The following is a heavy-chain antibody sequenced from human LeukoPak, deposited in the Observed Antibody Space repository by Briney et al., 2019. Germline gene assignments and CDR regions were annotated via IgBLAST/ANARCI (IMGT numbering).Heavy chain of an antibody. V-gene: IGHV4-39*01. CDR2: ISSSGTT. CDR3: ARQDVRGGTYFTLY. CDR1: GDSISSNDYY. D-gene: IGHD1-26*01. Sequence: SETLSLTCTVSGDSISSNDYYWGWIRQPSGKGLEWIGSISSSGTTYYNPSLKSRVTISVDTSKNEFSLKERSVTVADTAIYFCARQDVRGGTYFTLYWGQGTLVTVSS. J-gene: IGHJ4*02.